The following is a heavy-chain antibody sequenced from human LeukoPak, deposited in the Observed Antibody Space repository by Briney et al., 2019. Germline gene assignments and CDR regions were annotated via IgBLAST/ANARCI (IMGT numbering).Heavy chain of an antibody. CDR3: ARAAWRGTNSRDAFDI. CDR2: IYYSGTT. J-gene: IGHJ3*02. Sequence: SQTLSLTCTVSGGSISSGGDYWSCIPQHPGKGLEWIVYIYYSGTTYYNPSLRSRITISVDTSKSQFSLNLSSVTAADTAVYYCARAAWRGTNSRDAFDIWSQGTMVAVSS. CDR1: GGSISSGGDY. D-gene: IGHD4/OR15-4a*01. V-gene: IGHV4-31*03.